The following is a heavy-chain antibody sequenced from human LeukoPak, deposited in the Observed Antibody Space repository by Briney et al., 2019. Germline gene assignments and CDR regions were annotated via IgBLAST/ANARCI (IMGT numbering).Heavy chain of an antibody. Sequence: SETLSLTCTVSGGSIGSSSYYWGWIRQPPGKGLEWIGSIYYSGSTYYNPSLKSRVTISVDTSKNQFSLKLSSVTAADTAVYYCARERREAVADYWGQGTLVTVSS. D-gene: IGHD6-19*01. J-gene: IGHJ4*02. CDR2: IYYSGST. V-gene: IGHV4-39*02. CDR3: ARERREAVADY. CDR1: GGSIGSSSYY.